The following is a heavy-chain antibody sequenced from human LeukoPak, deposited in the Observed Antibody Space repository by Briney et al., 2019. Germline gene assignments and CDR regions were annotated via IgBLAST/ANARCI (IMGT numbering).Heavy chain of an antibody. CDR2: FSESSGSA. V-gene: IGHV3-23*01. Sequence: GGSLRLSCAASGFTLSSHAMSWVRQAPGKGLEWISTFSESSGSAHYADSVKGRFTISRDISKNTLYLQMSSLRAEDTAVSCCARDPSRSWWGYFDYWGQGALVTVSS. J-gene: IGHJ4*02. CDR3: ARDPSRSWWGYFDY. CDR1: GFTLSSHA. D-gene: IGHD6-13*01.